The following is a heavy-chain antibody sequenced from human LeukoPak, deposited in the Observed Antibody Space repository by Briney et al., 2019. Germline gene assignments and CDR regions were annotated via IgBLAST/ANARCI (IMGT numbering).Heavy chain of an antibody. D-gene: IGHD2-8*01. CDR3: ARGTNMMASLRFDP. CDR2: IYYSGIT. Sequence: KPSETLSLACTISGGSISTYYWSWIRQPPGKGLEGIGYIYYSGITKYNPSVKSRVTISVDTSKNQFSLRVSSMTAADTAVYYCARGTNMMASLRFDPWGQGTLVTVSS. J-gene: IGHJ5*02. CDR1: GGSISTYY. V-gene: IGHV4-59*01.